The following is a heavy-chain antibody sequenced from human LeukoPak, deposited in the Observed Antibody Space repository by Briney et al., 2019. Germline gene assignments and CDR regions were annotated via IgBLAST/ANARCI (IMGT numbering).Heavy chain of an antibody. D-gene: IGHD3-22*01. CDR1: GFTFSTYA. V-gene: IGHV3-23*01. Sequence: GGSLRLSCAASGFTFSTYAVNWVRQAPGKGLEWVSTISGSGGSTYYADSVKGRFTISRDNSKNTLYLQMNSLRAEDTAVYYCASDYDSSGYYSDYWGQGTLVTVSS. CDR3: ASDYDSSGYYSDY. J-gene: IGHJ4*02. CDR2: ISGSGGST.